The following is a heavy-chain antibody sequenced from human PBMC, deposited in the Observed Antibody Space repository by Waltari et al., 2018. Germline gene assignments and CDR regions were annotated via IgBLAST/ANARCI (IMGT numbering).Heavy chain of an antibody. CDR3: ARGTPNPPHGDYGYFDY. V-gene: IGHV4-30-2*01. Sequence: QLQLQESGSGLVKPSQTLSLTCAVSGGSISSGGYSWSWIRPPPGKGLEWIGYIYHSGSTYYNPSLKSRVTISVDRSKNQFSLKLSSVTAADTAVYYCARGTPNPPHGDYGYFDYWGQGTLVTVSS. D-gene: IGHD4-17*01. CDR2: IYHSGST. J-gene: IGHJ4*02. CDR1: GGSISSGGYS.